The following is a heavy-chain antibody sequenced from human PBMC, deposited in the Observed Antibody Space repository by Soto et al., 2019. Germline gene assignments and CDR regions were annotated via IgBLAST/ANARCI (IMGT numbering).Heavy chain of an antibody. D-gene: IGHD2-15*01. V-gene: IGHV3-74*01. J-gene: IGHJ6*02. CDR3: AGAGGSCSGGSCTHKYLYGMAV. CDR2: INSDGSST. CDR1: GFTFSRFW. Sequence: EVQLVESGGGLVQRGGSLRVSCAASGFTFSRFWMHWVRQAPGMGLVWVSRINSDGSSTNYADSVKGRFTISRDNAKNTLYLQVNSVRVEERAVYYCAGAGGSCSGGSCTHKYLYGMAVWGQGTTVTVSS.